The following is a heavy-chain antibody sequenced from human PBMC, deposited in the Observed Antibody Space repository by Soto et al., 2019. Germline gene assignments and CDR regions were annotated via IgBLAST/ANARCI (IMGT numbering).Heavy chain of an antibody. D-gene: IGHD2-21*02. CDR3: AADTVVVTAIHDYYYGMDV. V-gene: IGHV1-58*01. J-gene: IGHJ6*02. CDR2: IVVGSGNT. Sequence: SVKVSCKASGFTFTSSAVQWVRQARGQRLEWIGWIVVGSGNTNYAQKFQGRVTITRDMSTSTAYMELSSLRSEDTAVYYCAADTVVVTAIHDYYYGMDVWGQGTTVTVSS. CDR1: GFTFTSSA.